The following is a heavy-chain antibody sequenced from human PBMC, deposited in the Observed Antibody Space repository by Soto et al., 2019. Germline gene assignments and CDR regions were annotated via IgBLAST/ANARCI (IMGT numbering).Heavy chain of an antibody. CDR2: VIPVFGTS. V-gene: IGHV1-69*01. CDR3: ATAAGLHPVSPLDY. J-gene: IGHJ4*02. CDR1: GGIFRSYA. Sequence: QVQLVQSGAEVKKSGSSVKVSCKASGGIFRSYAISWVRQAPGQGLDWMGGVIPVFGTSQYAQKFQGRVTITADESTSTAYMELTSLTSDDTAIYYCATAAGLHPVSPLDYWGQGTLVNVSS. D-gene: IGHD5-12*01.